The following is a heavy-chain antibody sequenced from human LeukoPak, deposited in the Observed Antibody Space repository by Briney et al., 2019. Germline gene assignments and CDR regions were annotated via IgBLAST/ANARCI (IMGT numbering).Heavy chain of an antibody. CDR1: GFTFSHYA. V-gene: IGHV3-23*01. Sequence: GGSLRLSCAASGFTFSHYAMSWVRRAPGKGLEWVSTVSGGGGSTYYADSVKGRFTISRDNSKNTLYLQMNNLRAEDTAVYYCAKDNARYSSCYPLDYWGQRTLVTVSS. D-gene: IGHD3-22*01. J-gene: IGHJ4*02. CDR3: AKDNARYSSCYPLDY. CDR2: VSGGGGST.